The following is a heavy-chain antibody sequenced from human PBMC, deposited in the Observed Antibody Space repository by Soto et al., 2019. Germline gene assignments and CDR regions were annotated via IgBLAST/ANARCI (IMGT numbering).Heavy chain of an antibody. CDR1: GFTFSSYG. V-gene: IGHV3-30*18. D-gene: IGHD1-26*01. J-gene: IGHJ4*02. CDR2: ISYDGSNK. CDR3: AKALSGSYCY. Sequence: SLRLSCAASGFTFSSYGMHWVRQAPGKGLEWVAVISYDGSNKYYADSVKGRFTISRDNSKNTLYLQMNSLRAEDTAVYYCAKALSGSYCYWGQGTLVTVSS.